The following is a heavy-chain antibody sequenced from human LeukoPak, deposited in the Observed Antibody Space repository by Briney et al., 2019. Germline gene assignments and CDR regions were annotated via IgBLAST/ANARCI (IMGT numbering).Heavy chain of an antibody. V-gene: IGHV3-23*01. CDR2: ISASGGTT. CDR3: AKAAGNYYYYYGMDV. J-gene: IGHJ6*02. CDR1: GFTFSSYA. Sequence: GGSLRLSCATSGFTFSSYAMTWVRQAPGKGLEWVSGISASGGTTSYADSVKGRFTISRDNSKNTLYLQMNSLRADDTAVYYCAKAAGNYYYYYGMDVWAQGTAVTVSS. D-gene: IGHD6-19*01.